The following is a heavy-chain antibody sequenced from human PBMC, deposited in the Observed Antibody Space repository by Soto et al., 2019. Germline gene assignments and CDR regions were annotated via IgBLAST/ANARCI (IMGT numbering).Heavy chain of an antibody. CDR1: GCSISNFY. CDR2: ISYSGNT. Sequence: KASETLTLTCTVSGCSISNFYWSWIRQPPGKGLEWIGYISYSGNTNYNPSLKSRVSISVDTSKNQLSLNLTSVTAADTAVYYCARAPMVLSRSYFDSWGQGTPVTVSS. J-gene: IGHJ4*02. V-gene: IGHV4-59*01. CDR3: ARAPMVLSRSYFDS. D-gene: IGHD2-8*01.